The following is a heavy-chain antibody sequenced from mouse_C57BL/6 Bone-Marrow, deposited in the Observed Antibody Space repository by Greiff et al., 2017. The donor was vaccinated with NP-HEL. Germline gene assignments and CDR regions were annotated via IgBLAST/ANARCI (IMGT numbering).Heavy chain of an antibody. Sequence: VQLQQSGAELARPGASVKLSCKASGYTFTSYGISWVKQRTGQGLEWIGEIYPRSGNTYYNEKFKGKATLTADKSSSTAYMELRSLTSEDAAVYFCARRRFHYEYFDVWGTGTTVTVSS. CDR3: ARRRFHYEYFDV. CDR1: GYTFTSYG. D-gene: IGHD1-1*01. CDR2: IYPRSGNT. V-gene: IGHV1-81*01. J-gene: IGHJ1*03.